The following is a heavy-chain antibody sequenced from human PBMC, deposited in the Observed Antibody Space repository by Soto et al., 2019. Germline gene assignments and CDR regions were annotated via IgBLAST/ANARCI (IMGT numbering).Heavy chain of an antibody. D-gene: IGHD3-3*01. J-gene: IGHJ5*02. V-gene: IGHV4-30-4*01. Sequence: SETLSLTCTVSGGSISSGDYYWSWIRQPPGKGLEWIGYIYYSGSTYYNPSLNSRVTISVETSKYQFSLKLSSVTAADSPVYYCASVANIYYDVWSDPETNWFDPWGQGTLVTVSS. CDR2: IYYSGST. CDR3: ASVANIYYDVWSDPETNWFDP. CDR1: GGSISSGDYY.